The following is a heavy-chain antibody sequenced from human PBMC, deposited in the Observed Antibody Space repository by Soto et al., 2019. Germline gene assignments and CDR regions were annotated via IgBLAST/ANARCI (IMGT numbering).Heavy chain of an antibody. J-gene: IGHJ5*02. CDR2: IYSSGST. Sequence: PSETLSLTCTVSGCAINSYYWTWIRQPAGKGLEWIGRIYSSGSTKYNPSLQSRVTMSLDTSKNQFSLRLTSVTAADTAVYYCARGQRFSDWFDPWGQGTLVTVS. CDR3: ARGQRFSDWFDP. D-gene: IGHD3-3*01. V-gene: IGHV4-4*07. CDR1: GCAINSYY.